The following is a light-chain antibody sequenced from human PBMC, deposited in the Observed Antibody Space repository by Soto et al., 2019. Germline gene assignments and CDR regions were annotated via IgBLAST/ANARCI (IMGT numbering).Light chain of an antibody. Sequence: EIVMTQSPATLSVSPGERATLSCRASQSVRSKLAWYQQKPGQAPRLLIYDASTRATGIPARFSGSGSGTDFTLTISSLEPEDFAVYYCQQRSSWPFTFGPGTKVDIK. CDR2: DAS. CDR1: QSVRSK. V-gene: IGKV3-11*01. J-gene: IGKJ3*01. CDR3: QQRSSWPFT.